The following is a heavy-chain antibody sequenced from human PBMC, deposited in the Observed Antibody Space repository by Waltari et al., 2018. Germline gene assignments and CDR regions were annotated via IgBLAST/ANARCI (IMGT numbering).Heavy chain of an antibody. D-gene: IGHD5-18*01. CDR2: ISTNTGTP. CDR3: ARGIQLWGRGSWYFDD. CDR1: GYIFTNSA. V-gene: IGHV7-4-1*02. J-gene: IGHJ4*02. Sequence: QVQLVQSGSELKKPGASVKVSCTASGYIFTNSAMNWVRQAPGQGLEWMGWISTNTGTPTFAQGFTGRFVFSLDTSVSTAYLQISSLKAEDTAVYYCARGIQLWGRGSWYFDDWGQGTLVTVSS.